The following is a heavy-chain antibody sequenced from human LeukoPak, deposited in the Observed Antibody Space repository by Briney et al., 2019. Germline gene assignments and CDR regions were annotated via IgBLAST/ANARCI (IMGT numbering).Heavy chain of an antibody. D-gene: IGHD3-10*01. Sequence: VALVKVSCKASGYTFTSYDINWVRQATGQGLEWMGWMNPNSGNTGYAQKFQGRVTMTRNTSISTAYMELSSLRSEVTAVYYCATSYYASGSMITWGQGTLVTVSS. CDR1: GYTFTSYD. J-gene: IGHJ5*02. CDR2: MNPNSGNT. CDR3: ATSYYASGSMIT. V-gene: IGHV1-8*01.